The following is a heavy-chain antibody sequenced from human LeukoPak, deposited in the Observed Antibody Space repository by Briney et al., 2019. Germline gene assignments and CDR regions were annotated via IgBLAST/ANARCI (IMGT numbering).Heavy chain of an antibody. D-gene: IGHD3-3*01. CDR2: IYYSGST. V-gene: IGHV4-59*12. J-gene: IGHJ4*02. CDR1: SGSISSYY. Sequence: SETLSLTCTVSSGSISSYYWSWIRQPPGKGLEWIGFIYYSGSTNYNPSLKSRVTIPVDTSKNQFSLKLSSVTAADTAVYYCARGPSPFWSGYYLVYWGQGTLVTVSS. CDR3: ARGPSPFWSGYYLVY.